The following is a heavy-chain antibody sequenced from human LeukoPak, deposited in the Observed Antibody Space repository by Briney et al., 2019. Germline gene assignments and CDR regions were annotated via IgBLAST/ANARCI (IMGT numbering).Heavy chain of an antibody. CDR2: INPNSGGT. J-gene: IGHJ4*02. CDR3: ASGDCSGGSCYNY. Sequence: ASVKVSCKASGYTFTGYYIHWVRQAPGQGLEWMGWINPNSGGTNYAQKFQGRVTMTRDTSISTAYMELSRLRSGDTAVYYCASGDCSGGSCYNYWGQGTLVTVSS. CDR1: GYTFTGYY. D-gene: IGHD2-15*01. V-gene: IGHV1-2*02.